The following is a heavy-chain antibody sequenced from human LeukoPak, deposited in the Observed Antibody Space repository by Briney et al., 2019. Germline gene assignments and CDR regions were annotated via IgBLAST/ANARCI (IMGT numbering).Heavy chain of an antibody. CDR1: GFTFSSYW. Sequence: GGSLRLSCAASGFTFSSYWMSWVRQAPGKGLEWVATIKQDGSEESFVVSVKGRFTISRDNAKNSLYLQMNSLRAEDTAVYYCARFRYNYGLYYFDYWGQGTLVTVSS. D-gene: IGHD5-18*01. J-gene: IGHJ4*02. CDR3: ARFRYNYGLYYFDY. V-gene: IGHV3-7*04. CDR2: IKQDGSEE.